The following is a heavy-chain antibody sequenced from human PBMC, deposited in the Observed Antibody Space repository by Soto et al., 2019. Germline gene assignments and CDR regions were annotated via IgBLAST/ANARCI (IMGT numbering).Heavy chain of an antibody. J-gene: IGHJ4*02. D-gene: IGHD3-3*01. CDR2: IYYSGNT. CDR1: GGSISSGGYY. V-gene: IGHV4-31*03. Sequence: PSETVSLTCTVSGGSISSGGYYWSWIRQHPGKGLEWIGYIYYSGNTYYNPSLKSRVTISVDTSKNQFSLKLSSVTAADTAVYYCGGGYYMVDYWGQGTLVTVSS. CDR3: GGGYYMVDY.